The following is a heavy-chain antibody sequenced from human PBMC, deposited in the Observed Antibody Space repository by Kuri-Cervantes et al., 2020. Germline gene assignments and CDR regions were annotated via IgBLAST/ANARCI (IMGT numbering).Heavy chain of an antibody. Sequence: SETLSLTCAVYGGSFSGSYWSWIRQPPGKGLEWIGEINHSGSTNYNPSLKGRVTISVDTSNNQFSLKLNSVTAADTAVYYCARLRDLARGYMDVWGKGTTVTVSS. D-gene: IGHD4-17*01. CDR2: INHSGST. CDR3: ARLRDLARGYMDV. V-gene: IGHV4-34*01. J-gene: IGHJ6*03. CDR1: GGSFSGSY.